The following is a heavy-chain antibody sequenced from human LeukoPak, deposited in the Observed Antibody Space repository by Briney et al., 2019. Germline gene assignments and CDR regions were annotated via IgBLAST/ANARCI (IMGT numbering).Heavy chain of an antibody. CDR3: ARGGFSLDY. Sequence: GESLKISCKSSGYSFTSYWNGWVRQLPAKGLEWMGIFYPGASDTRYSPSFQGQVTISADKSISTAYLQWSSLKASGTAMYYCARGGFSLDYWGEGTLVTVSS. CDR1: GYSFTSYW. J-gene: IGHJ4*02. CDR2: FYPGASDT. D-gene: IGHD3-16*01. V-gene: IGHV5-51*01.